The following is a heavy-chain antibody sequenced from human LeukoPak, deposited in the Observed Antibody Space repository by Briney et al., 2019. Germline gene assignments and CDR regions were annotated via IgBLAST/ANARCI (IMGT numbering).Heavy chain of an antibody. Sequence: GGSLRLSCAASGFAFSSYAMSWVRQAPGKGLEGVSVISGSGDSIYYVDSVKGRFTISRDNSKNTLYLQMNSLRAEDTAVYYCAKDVLGSSNYWGQGTLVTVSS. CDR1: GFAFSSYA. CDR2: ISGSGDSI. CDR3: AKDVLGSSNY. V-gene: IGHV3-23*01. J-gene: IGHJ4*02. D-gene: IGHD6-6*01.